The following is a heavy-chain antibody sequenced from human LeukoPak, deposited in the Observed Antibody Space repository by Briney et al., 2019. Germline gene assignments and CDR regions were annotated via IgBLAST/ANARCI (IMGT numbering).Heavy chain of an antibody. CDR3: ARVVRSIFGVVIIPYDY. CDR1: GGSFSGYY. J-gene: IGHJ4*02. Sequence: SETLSLTCAVYGGSFSGYYWSWIRQPPGKGLEWIGEINHSGSTNYNPSLKSRVTISVDTSKYQFSLKLSSVTAADTAVYYCARVVRSIFGVVIIPYDYWGQGTLVTVSS. V-gene: IGHV4-34*01. D-gene: IGHD3-3*01. CDR2: INHSGST.